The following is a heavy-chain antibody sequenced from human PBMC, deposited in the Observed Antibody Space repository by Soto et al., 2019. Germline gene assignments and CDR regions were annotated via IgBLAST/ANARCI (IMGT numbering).Heavy chain of an antibody. D-gene: IGHD6-19*01. CDR2: ISYDGSNK. V-gene: IGHV3-30*18. CDR3: AKVMSSGWLDDY. J-gene: IGHJ4*02. CDR1: GFTFSSYG. Sequence: GGSLRLSCAASGFTFSSYGMHWVRQAPGKGLEWVAVISYDGSNKYYADSVKGRFTISRDNSKNTLYLQMNSLRAEDTAVYYCAKVMSSGWLDDYWGQGTLVTVSS.